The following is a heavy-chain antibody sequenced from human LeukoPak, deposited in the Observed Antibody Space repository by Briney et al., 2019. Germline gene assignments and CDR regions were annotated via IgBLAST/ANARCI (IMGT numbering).Heavy chain of an antibody. CDR1: GFTFSNSA. CDR3: ARDYKWGQALDY. V-gene: IGHV3-30*09. Sequence: GKSLRLSCTASGFTFSNSAMHWVRQAPGKGLEWVAVTSYDEINKYYADSVKGRFAISRDNSRNTLYLQMNSLRAEDTAVYYCARDYKWGQALDYWGQGTLVTVSS. J-gene: IGHJ4*02. D-gene: IGHD1-1*01. CDR2: TSYDEINK.